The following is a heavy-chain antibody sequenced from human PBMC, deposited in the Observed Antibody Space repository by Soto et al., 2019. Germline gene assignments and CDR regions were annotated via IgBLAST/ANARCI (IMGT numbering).Heavy chain of an antibody. CDR1: GGTFSSYA. V-gene: IGHV1-69*01. D-gene: IGHD2-2*01. J-gene: IGHJ5*02. Sequence: QVQLVQSGAEVKKPGSSVKVSCKASGGTFSSYAISWVRQAPGQGLEWMGGIIPIFGTANYAQKFQGRVTITADESTSTAYMELSSLRSEDTAVYYCARVVPAARMTDTYNWFDPWGQGTLVTVSS. CDR2: IIPIFGTA. CDR3: ARVVPAARMTDTYNWFDP.